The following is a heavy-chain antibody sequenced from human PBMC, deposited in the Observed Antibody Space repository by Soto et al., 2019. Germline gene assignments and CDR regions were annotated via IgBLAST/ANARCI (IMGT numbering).Heavy chain of an antibody. J-gene: IGHJ3*02. V-gene: IGHV5-10-1*01. CDR2: IDPSDSYT. Sequence: PGESLKISCKGSGYSFTSYWISWVRQMPGKGLEWMGRIDPSDSYTNYSPSFQGHVTISAAKSISTAYLQWSSLKASDHAMYYCARDHRNTDIVVVPAADDAFDIWGQGTMVTVSS. D-gene: IGHD2-2*01. CDR1: GYSFTSYW. CDR3: ARDHRNTDIVVVPAADDAFDI.